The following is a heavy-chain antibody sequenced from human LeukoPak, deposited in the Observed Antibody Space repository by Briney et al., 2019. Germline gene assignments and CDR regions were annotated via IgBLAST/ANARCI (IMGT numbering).Heavy chain of an antibody. CDR2: IRYDGSNK. CDR1: GFTFSSYG. D-gene: IGHD1-7*01. V-gene: IGHV3-30*02. Sequence: GGSLDLSCAASGFTFSSYGRHGVRQAPGKGREGGAFIRYDGSNKYYADSVKGRFTISRDNSKNTLYLQMNSLRAEDTAVYYCAKDLNELELRGNYFDYWGQGTLVTVSS. CDR3: AKDLNELELRGNYFDY. J-gene: IGHJ4*02.